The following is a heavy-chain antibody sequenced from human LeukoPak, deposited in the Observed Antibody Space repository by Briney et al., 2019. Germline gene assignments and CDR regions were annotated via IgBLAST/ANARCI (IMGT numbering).Heavy chain of an antibody. CDR1: GFTFSSYG. CDR3: ARVTGSPPYGSGSPKDYYYYMDV. J-gene: IGHJ6*03. Sequence: GGSLRLSCAASGFTFSSYGMHWVRQAPGKGLEWVAVISYDGSNKYYADSVKGRFTISRDNSKNTLYLQMNSLRAEDTAVYYCARVTGSPPYGSGSPKDYYYYMDVWGKGTTVTISS. CDR2: ISYDGSNK. D-gene: IGHD3-10*01. V-gene: IGHV3-30*03.